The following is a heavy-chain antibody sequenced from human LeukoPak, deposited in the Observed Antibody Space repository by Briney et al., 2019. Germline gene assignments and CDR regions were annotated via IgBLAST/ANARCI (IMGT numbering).Heavy chain of an antibody. Sequence: PSETLSLTCTVSGGSISSYYWSWIRQPAGKGLEWIGRIYTSGSTNYNPSLKSRVTMSVDTSKNQFSLKLSSVTAADTAMYYCARDINGQHQRYFDYWGQGTPVTVSS. J-gene: IGHJ4*02. CDR3: ARDINGQHQRYFDY. V-gene: IGHV4-4*07. CDR2: IYTSGST. D-gene: IGHD2-8*01. CDR1: GGSISSYY.